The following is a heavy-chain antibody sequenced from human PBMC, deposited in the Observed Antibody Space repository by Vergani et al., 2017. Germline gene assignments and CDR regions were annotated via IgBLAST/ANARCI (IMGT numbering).Heavy chain of an antibody. CDR1: GFSLSTSGVG. Sequence: QITLKESGPTLVKPTQTLTLTCTFSGFSLSTSGVGVGWIRQPPGKALEWLALIYRDDDKRYSPSLKSRLTITKDTSKNQVVLTMTNMDPVDTATYYCAHSTRKYYYGSGSEFDYWGQGTLVTVSS. CDR2: IYRDDDK. CDR3: AHSTRKYYYGSGSEFDY. J-gene: IGHJ4*02. V-gene: IGHV2-5*02. D-gene: IGHD3-10*01.